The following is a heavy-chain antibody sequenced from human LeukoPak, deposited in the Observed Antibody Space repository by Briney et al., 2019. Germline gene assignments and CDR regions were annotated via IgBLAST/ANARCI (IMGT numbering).Heavy chain of an antibody. Sequence: PGRSLRLSCAASGFTFSSYGMHWVRQAPGKGLEWVAVISYDGSNKYYADSVKGRFTISRDNSKNTLYLQMNSLRAEDTAVYYCAKVNQDIVVVVAATSIAAFDIWGQGTMVTVSS. V-gene: IGHV3-30*18. CDR1: GFTFSSYG. D-gene: IGHD2-15*01. CDR3: AKVNQDIVVVVAATSIAAFDI. J-gene: IGHJ3*02. CDR2: ISYDGSNK.